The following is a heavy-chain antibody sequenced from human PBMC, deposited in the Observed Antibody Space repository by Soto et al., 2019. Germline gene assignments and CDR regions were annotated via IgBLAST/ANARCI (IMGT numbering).Heavy chain of an antibody. V-gene: IGHV3-30*03. CDR2: ISFDGSNE. Sequence: GVSLILSWAASGFTFSSYGMHWVRQAPGKGLEWVAIISFDGSNEHYADSVQGRFTISRDNSENTLYLQMNSLRADDTAVYYCARTAATVIFHSGMDFWGQGTPVTVSS. D-gene: IGHD6-13*01. J-gene: IGHJ6*02. CDR1: GFTFSSYG. CDR3: ARTAATVIFHSGMDF.